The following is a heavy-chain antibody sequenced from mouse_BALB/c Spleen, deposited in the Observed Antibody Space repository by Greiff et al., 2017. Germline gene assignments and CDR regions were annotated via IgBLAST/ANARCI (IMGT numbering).Heavy chain of an antibody. Sequence: EVQLQESGPGLVKPSQSLSLTCSVTGYSITSGYYWNWIRQFPGNKLEWMGYISYDGSNNYNPSLKNRISITRDTSKNQFFLKLNSVTTEDTATYYCARYYGGAMDYWGQGTSVTVSS. CDR1: GYSITSGYY. V-gene: IGHV3-6*02. D-gene: IGHD1-2*01. J-gene: IGHJ4*01. CDR3: ARYYGGAMDY. CDR2: ISYDGSN.